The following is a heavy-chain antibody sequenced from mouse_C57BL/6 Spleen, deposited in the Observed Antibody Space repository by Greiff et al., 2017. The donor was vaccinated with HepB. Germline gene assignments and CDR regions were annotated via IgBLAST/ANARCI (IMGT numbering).Heavy chain of an antibody. Sequence: VQLQQSGPELVKPGASVKISCKASGYAFSSSWMNWVKQMPGKGLEWIGRIYPGDGDTNYNGKFKGKATLTADKYSSTAYMQLSSLTSEDSAVYVCARCRGAYYAMDYWGQGTSVTVSS. CDR3: ARCRGAYYAMDY. CDR1: GYAFSSSW. J-gene: IGHJ4*01. V-gene: IGHV1-82*01. CDR2: IYPGDGDT.